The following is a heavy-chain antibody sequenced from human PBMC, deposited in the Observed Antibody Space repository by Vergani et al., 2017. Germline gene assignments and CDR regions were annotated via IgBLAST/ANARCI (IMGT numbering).Heavy chain of an antibody. Sequence: QVQLVESGGGVVQPGRSLRLSCAASGFTFSSYGMHWVRQAPGKGLEWVAVIWYDGSNKYYADSVKGRFTISRDNSKNTLYLQMNSLRDEDTAVYYCARDRLYDTWTNWFDPWGQGTLVTVSS. CDR2: IWYDGSNK. D-gene: IGHD3-22*01. CDR3: ARDRLYDTWTNWFDP. V-gene: IGHV3-33*01. J-gene: IGHJ5*02. CDR1: GFTFSSYG.